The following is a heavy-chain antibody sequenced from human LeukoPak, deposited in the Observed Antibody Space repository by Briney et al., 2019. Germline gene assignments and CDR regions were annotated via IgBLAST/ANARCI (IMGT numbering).Heavy chain of an antibody. V-gene: IGHV1-2*06. CDR2: INPNSGGT. J-gene: IGHJ4*02. Sequence: ASVKVSCKASGYTFTGYYMHWVRQAPGQGLEWMGRINPNSGGTNHAQKFQGRVTMTRDTSISTAYMELSRLRSDDTAVYYCARDPKESTFDYWGQGTLVTVSS. D-gene: IGHD3-10*01. CDR1: GYTFTGYY. CDR3: ARDPKESTFDY.